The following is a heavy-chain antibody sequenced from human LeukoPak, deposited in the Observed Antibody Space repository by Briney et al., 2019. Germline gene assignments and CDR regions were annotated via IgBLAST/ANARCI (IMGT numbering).Heavy chain of an antibody. V-gene: IGHV3-21*01. CDR1: GFTFGSYS. D-gene: IGHD3-22*01. Sequence: PGRSLRLSCAASGFTFGSYSMNWVRQAPGKGLEWVSSISSSSSYIYYADSVKGRFTISRDNAKNSLYLQMNSLRAEDTAVYYCATKGYYYDSSGSLYFDYWGQGTLVTVSS. CDR2: ISSSSSYI. CDR3: ATKGYYYDSSGSLYFDY. J-gene: IGHJ4*02.